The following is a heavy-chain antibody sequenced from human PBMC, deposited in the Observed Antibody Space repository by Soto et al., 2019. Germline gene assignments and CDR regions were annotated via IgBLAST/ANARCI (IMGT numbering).Heavy chain of an antibody. CDR3: ARSVSQWPLALPYGMDV. CDR2: ISSSSSYT. Sequence: PGGSLSLSCAASGFTFSDYYMSWIRQAPGKGLEWVSYISSSSSYTNYADSVKGRFTISRDNAKNSLYLQMDSLRAEDTAVYYCARSVSQWPLALPYGMDVWGQGTTVTVSS. D-gene: IGHD6-19*01. CDR1: GFTFSDYY. V-gene: IGHV3-11*03. J-gene: IGHJ6*02.